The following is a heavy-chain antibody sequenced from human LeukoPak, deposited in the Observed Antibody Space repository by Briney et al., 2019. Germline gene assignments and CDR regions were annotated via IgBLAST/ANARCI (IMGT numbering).Heavy chain of an antibody. CDR2: IYTSGST. CDR3: ARENPYGDYLYFDY. Sequence: PSETLSLTCTVSGGSISSYYWSWIRQPAGKGLEWIGRIYTSGSTNYNPSLKSRVTMSLATSKNQFSLKLSSVTAADTAVYYCARENPYGDYLYFDYWGQGTLVTVSS. CDR1: GGSISSYY. J-gene: IGHJ4*02. D-gene: IGHD4-17*01. V-gene: IGHV4-4*07.